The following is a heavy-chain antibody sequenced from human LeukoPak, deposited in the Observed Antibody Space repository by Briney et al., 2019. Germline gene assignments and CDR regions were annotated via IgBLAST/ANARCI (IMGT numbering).Heavy chain of an antibody. D-gene: IGHD3-3*01. CDR1: GGTFSSYA. J-gene: IGHJ4*02. V-gene: IGHV1-69*04. CDR2: IIPILGIA. Sequence: SVKVSCKASGGTFSSYAISWVRQAPGQGLEWMGRIIPILGIANYAQKFQGRVTITADKSTSTAYMELRSLRSDDTAVYYCARDSGAAYYDFWSGYYTFDYWGQGTLVTVSS. CDR3: ARDSGAAYYDFWSGYYTFDY.